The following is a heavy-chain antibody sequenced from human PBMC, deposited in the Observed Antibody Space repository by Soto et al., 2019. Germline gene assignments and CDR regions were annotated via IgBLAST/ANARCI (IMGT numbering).Heavy chain of an antibody. Sequence: SETLSLTCTVSGGSISSYYWSWIRQPPGKGLEWIGYIYYSGSTNYNPSLKSRVTISVDTSKNKFSLKLSSVTAADTAVYYCARRGRIAVADYHYYYAMDVWCQGTMVTVSS. V-gene: IGHV4-59*01. J-gene: IGHJ6*02. CDR1: GGSISSYY. CDR2: IYYSGST. D-gene: IGHD6-19*01. CDR3: ARRGRIAVADYHYYYAMDV.